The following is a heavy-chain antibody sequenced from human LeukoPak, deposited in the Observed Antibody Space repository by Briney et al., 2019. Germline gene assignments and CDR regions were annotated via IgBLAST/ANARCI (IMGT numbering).Heavy chain of an antibody. CDR1: GSTVGSNY. CDR2: IYSGGST. CDR3: ARVAGSEENY. V-gene: IGHV3-66*02. Sequence: GGSLRLSCAASGSTVGSNYMSWVRQAPGKGLEWVSVIYSGGSTYYADSVKGRFTISRDNSKNTLYLQMNSLRAEDTAVYYCARVAGSEENYWGQGTLVTVSS. J-gene: IGHJ4*02. D-gene: IGHD2-15*01.